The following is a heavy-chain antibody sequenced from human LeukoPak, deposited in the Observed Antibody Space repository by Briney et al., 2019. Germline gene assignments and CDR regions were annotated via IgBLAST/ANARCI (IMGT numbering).Heavy chain of an antibody. CDR3: ARKYSGHDWGFDY. V-gene: IGHV4-59*01. CDR1: GGSISSYY. Sequence: SETLSLTCTVSGGSISSYYWSWIRQPPGKGLEWIGYIYYSGSTNYNPSLKSRVTISVDTSKNQFSLKLSSVTAADTAVYYCARKYSGHDWGFDYWGQGTLVTVSS. D-gene: IGHD5-12*01. J-gene: IGHJ4*02. CDR2: IYYSGST.